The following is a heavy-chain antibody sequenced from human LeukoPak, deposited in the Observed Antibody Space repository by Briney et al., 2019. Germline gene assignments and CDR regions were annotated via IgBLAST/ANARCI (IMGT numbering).Heavy chain of an antibody. Sequence: SCISGSDDATDYADSVKVRFTISRDNSKNTLFLQMSSLRAEDTAVYYCAKDVGPIRGRMDVWGQGTTVTVSS. CDR2: ISGSDDAT. V-gene: IGHV3-23*01. D-gene: IGHD1-26*01. J-gene: IGHJ6*02. CDR3: AKDVGPIRGRMDV.